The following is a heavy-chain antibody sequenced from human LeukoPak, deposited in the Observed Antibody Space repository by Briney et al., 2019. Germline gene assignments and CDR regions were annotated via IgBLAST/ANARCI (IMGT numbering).Heavy chain of an antibody. D-gene: IGHD6-19*01. CDR3: ARARKYSSGWTGDY. CDR1: GGSISSYY. V-gene: IGHV4-59*12. Sequence: PSETLSLTCTVSGGSISSYYWSWIRQPPGKGLEWIGYIYYSGSTYYNPSLKSRVTISVDTSKNQFSLKLSSVTAADTAVYYCARARKYSSGWTGDYWGQGTLVTVSS. J-gene: IGHJ4*02. CDR2: IYYSGST.